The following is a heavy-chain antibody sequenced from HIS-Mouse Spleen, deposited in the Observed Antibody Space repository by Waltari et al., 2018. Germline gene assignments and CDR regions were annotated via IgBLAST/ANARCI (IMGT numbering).Heavy chain of an antibody. CDR1: GFSLSTSGMC. V-gene: IGHV2-70*15. D-gene: IGHD6-19*01. Sequence: QVTLRESGPALVKPTQTLTLTCTFSGFSLSTSGMCVSWIRQPPGKALEWLASIDWDDDKYYSTSLKTRLTISRDTSKNQVVLTMTNMDPLETATYYCARIAEGYTSGWYAFDYWGQGTLVTVSS. J-gene: IGHJ4*02. CDR3: ARIAEGYTSGWYAFDY. CDR2: IDWDDDK.